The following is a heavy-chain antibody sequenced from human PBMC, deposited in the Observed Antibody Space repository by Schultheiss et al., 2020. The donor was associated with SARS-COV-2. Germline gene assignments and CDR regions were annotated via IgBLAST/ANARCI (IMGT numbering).Heavy chain of an antibody. CDR2: IWYDGSNK. Sequence: GESLKISCAASGFTFSSYGMHWVRQAPGKGLEWVAVIWYDGSNKYYADSVKGRFTISRDNSKNTLYLQMNSLRAEDTAVYYCASRTGNPRLNYYYYYMDVWGKGTTVTVSS. CDR1: GFTFSSYG. CDR3: ASRTGNPRLNYYYYYMDV. V-gene: IGHV3-33*01. J-gene: IGHJ6*03. D-gene: IGHD4-23*01.